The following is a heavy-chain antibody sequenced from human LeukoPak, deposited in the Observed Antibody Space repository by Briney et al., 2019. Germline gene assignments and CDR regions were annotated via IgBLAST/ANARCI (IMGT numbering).Heavy chain of an antibody. CDR2: ISWNSGSI. V-gene: IGHV3-9*01. CDR3: AKDKRYYYDSSGYYDY. Sequence: PGGSLRLSCAASGFTFDDYAMHWVRQAPGKGLEWVSGISWNSGSIGYADSVKGRFTISRDNAKNSLYLQMNSLRAEDTAVYYCAKDKRYYYDSSGYYDYWGQGTLVTVSS. CDR1: GFTFDDYA. J-gene: IGHJ4*02. D-gene: IGHD3-22*01.